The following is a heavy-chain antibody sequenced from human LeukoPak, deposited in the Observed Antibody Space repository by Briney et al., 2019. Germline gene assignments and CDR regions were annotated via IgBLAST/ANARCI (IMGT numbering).Heavy chain of an antibody. CDR3: AKPLGDFGYYYYGMDV. D-gene: IGHD3-10*01. V-gene: IGHV3-11*01. CDR1: GFTFSDYY. CDR2: ISNSGSTI. Sequence: PGGSLRLSCAASGFTFSDYYMSWIRQAPGKGLEWVSYISNSGSTIYYADSVKGRFTISRDNAKNSLYLQMNSLRAEDTAVYYCAKPLGDFGYYYYGMDVWGQGTTVTVSS. J-gene: IGHJ6*02.